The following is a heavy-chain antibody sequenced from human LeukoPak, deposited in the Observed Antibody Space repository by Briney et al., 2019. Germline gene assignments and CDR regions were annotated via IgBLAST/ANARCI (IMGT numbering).Heavy chain of an antibody. CDR2: IYYSGST. CDR1: GGSISSYY. D-gene: IGHD4-23*01. J-gene: IGHJ4*02. Sequence: PSETLSLTCTVSGGSISSYYWSWIRQPPGKGLEWIGYIYYSGSTNYNPSLKSRVTISVDTSKNQFSLKLSSVTAADTAVYFCARSTIYGGNYYFEYWGQGTPVTVSS. CDR3: ARSTIYGGNYYFEY. V-gene: IGHV4-59*12.